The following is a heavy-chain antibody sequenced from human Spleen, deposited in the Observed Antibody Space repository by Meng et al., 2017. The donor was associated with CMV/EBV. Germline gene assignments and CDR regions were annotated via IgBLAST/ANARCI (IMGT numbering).Heavy chain of an antibody. CDR1: GGSVNSGSNY. CDR2: IDYSGIT. CDR3: ARDSGLNGFYNWFDP. J-gene: IGHJ5*02. Sequence: GGSVNSGSNYWTWIRQPPGKGLEWIGFIDYSGITKYNPSLKSRVTLSADASKHQFSLKLTSMTAADSAVYYCARDSGLNGFYNWFDPWGPGTLVTVSS. D-gene: IGHD3-9*01. V-gene: IGHV4-61*01.